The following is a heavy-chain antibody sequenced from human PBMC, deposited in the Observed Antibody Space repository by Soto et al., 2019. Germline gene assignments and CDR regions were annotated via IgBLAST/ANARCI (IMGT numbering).Heavy chain of an antibody. CDR2: FSGTGGNT. CDR1: GFTFTSYG. V-gene: IGHV3-23*01. J-gene: IGHJ6*02. Sequence: EVQLLESGGGLLQPGGSLRLACEASGFTFTSYGMSWVRQAPGKGLEWVSSFSGTGGNTYYADSVKGRFTISRDNFKNTLYLQMNSLSPDDTAVYSCERGGGMDVWGQGTTVTVSS. CDR3: ERGGGMDV.